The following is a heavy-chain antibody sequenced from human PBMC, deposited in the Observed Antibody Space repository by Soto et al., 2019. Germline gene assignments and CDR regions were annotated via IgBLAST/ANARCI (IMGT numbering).Heavy chain of an antibody. CDR3: ARESLAYCGGGCYSSPFDY. CDR1: GGSISSGDYY. Sequence: SETLSLTCTVSGGSISSGDYYWSWIRQHPGKGLEWIGYIHYSGSTYYNPSLKSRVSTSVDTSKNQFSLKLTSVTAADTAVYYCARESLAYCGGGCYSSPFDYWGQGTLVTVSS. J-gene: IGHJ4*02. V-gene: IGHV4-31*03. CDR2: IHYSGST. D-gene: IGHD2-21*02.